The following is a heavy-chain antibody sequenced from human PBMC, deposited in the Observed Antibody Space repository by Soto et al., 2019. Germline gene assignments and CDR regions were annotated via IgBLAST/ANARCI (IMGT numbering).Heavy chain of an antibody. V-gene: IGHV3-7*01. CDR1: EFTFSSYW. CDR2: IKQDGSEK. CDR3: ARDPGYGTGYYYYMDV. D-gene: IGHD4-17*01. Sequence: PGGSLRLSCAASEFTFSSYWMSWVRQAPGKGLEWVANIKQDGSEKYYVDSVKGRFTISRDDAKNSLYLQMNSLRAEDTAVYYCARDPGYGTGYYYYMDVWGKGTTVTVSS. J-gene: IGHJ6*03.